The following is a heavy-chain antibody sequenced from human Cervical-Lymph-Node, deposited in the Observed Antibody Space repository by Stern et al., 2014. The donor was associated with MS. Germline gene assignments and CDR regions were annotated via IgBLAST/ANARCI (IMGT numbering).Heavy chain of an antibody. D-gene: IGHD3-3*01. Sequence: EVQLVESGGGLVQPGRSLRLSCTVSGFIFGDYAMSWVRQATGRGLEWIGFIRTKGHGGTTEYAASVRDRFSISRDDSKSIAYLQMNSLKTEDTAVYYCSRLGFLVPGAGLLYLYYGLDVWGQGTTVTVSS. CDR2: IRTKGHGGTT. V-gene: IGHV3-49*04. CDR3: SRLGFLVPGAGLLYLYYGLDV. J-gene: IGHJ6*02. CDR1: GFIFGDYA.